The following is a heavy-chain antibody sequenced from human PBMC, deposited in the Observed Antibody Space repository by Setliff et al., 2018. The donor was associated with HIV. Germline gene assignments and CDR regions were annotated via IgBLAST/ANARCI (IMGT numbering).Heavy chain of an antibody. CDR2: IYTNGRS. CDR1: GGSISSGSYY. D-gene: IGHD3-22*01. CDR3: ARGDYYDSTGYEGLDS. V-gene: IGHV4-61*02. Sequence: SETLSLTCTVSGGSISSGSYYWSWIRQPAGKGLEWIGRIYTNGRSNFNPSLKSRVSISLDTSKNQISLNLSSVTAADTAVYYCARGDYYDSTGYEGLDSWGRGTLVTVSS. J-gene: IGHJ4*02.